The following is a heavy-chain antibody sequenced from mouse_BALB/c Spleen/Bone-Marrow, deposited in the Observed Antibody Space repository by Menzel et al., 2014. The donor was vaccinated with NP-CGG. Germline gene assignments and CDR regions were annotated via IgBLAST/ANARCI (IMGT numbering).Heavy chain of an antibody. D-gene: IGHD1-2*01. Sequence: VQRVESGAELVRPGSSVKISCKASGYAFSAYWMNWVKQRPGQGLEWIGQMYPGDGDTNYNGKFKGKATLTADKSSSTAYMQLSSLTSEDSAVYFCTRSTATFDYWGQGTTLTVSS. CDR2: MYPGDGDT. J-gene: IGHJ2*01. V-gene: IGHV1-80*01. CDR3: TRSTATFDY. CDR1: GYAFSAYW.